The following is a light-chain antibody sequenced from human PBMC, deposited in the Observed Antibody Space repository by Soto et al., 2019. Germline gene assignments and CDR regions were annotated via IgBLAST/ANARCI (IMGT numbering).Light chain of an antibody. CDR2: DAS. CDR1: QSVNSD. Sequence: EVVLTQSPGTLSLSPGERATLSCRASQSVNSDLAWYHQKPGQAPRLLISDASNRATGIPDRFSGTGSGTDFTLTISRLEHGDFAVYYCQQYAVSPITFGQGTRLDIK. CDR3: QQYAVSPIT. V-gene: IGKV3-20*01. J-gene: IGKJ5*01.